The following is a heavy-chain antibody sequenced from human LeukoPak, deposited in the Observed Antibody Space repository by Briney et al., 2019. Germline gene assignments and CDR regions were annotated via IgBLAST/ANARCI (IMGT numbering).Heavy chain of an antibody. J-gene: IGHJ5*02. D-gene: IGHD5-18*01. V-gene: IGHV1-2*02. CDR1: GYTFTGYY. CDR3: ATDLLSLHDERGYRYGLAEPERTFDP. CDR2: INPNSCGT. Sequence: SVKVSCKASGYTFTGYYMHWVRRAPGQGREGRGGINPNSCGTNYAQKLQGRVTMTGDTSISRAYMELSRLRSDDTAVYYCATDLLSLHDERGYRYGLAEPERTFDPWGQGTLVTVSS.